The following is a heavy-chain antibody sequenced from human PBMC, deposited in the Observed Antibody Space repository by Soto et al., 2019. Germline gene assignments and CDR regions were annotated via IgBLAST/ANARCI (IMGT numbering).Heavy chain of an antibody. CDR3: ARQSGSGSYYYYGMDV. J-gene: IGHJ6*02. V-gene: IGHV4-39*01. CDR2: IYYSGST. Sequence: ETLGRTGAVSGGSISSSSYDGGWIREPPGKGLEWIGSIYYSGSTYYNPSLKSRVTISVDTSKNQFSLKLSSVTAADTAVYYCARQSGSGSYYYYGMDVWGQGTTVTVYS. CDR1: GGSISSSSYD. D-gene: IGHD3-10*01.